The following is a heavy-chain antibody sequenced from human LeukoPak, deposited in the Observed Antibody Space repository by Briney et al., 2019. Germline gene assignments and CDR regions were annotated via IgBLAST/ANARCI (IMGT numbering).Heavy chain of an antibody. J-gene: IGHJ4*02. Sequence: SETLSLTCTVSGGSISSYYWSWIRQPPGKGLEWIGYIHYSGSTNYNPSLKSRVTISVDTSKNQFSLKLSSVTAADTAVYYCARWTPYCGGDCDDYWGQGTLVTVSS. CDR3: ARWTPYCGGDCDDY. V-gene: IGHV4-59*01. CDR1: GGSISSYY. CDR2: IHYSGST. D-gene: IGHD2-21*02.